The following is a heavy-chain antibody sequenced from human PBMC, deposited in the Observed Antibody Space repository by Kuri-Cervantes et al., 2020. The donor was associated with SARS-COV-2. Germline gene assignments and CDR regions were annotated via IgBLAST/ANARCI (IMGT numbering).Heavy chain of an antibody. CDR3: ATHAIVGATSFDY. CDR1: GYTLTELS. J-gene: IGHJ4*02. D-gene: IGHD1-26*01. CDR2: FDPEDGET. Sequence: ASVKVSCKVSGYTLTELSMHWVRQAPGKGLEWMGGFDPEDGETIYAQKFQGRVTMTEDTSTDTAYMELSSLRSEDTAGYYCATHAIVGATSFDYWGQGTLVTGSS. V-gene: IGHV1-24*01.